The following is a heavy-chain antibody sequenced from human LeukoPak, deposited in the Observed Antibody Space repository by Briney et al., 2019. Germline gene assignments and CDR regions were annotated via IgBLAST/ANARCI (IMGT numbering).Heavy chain of an antibody. CDR2: IYYSGST. CDR3: ARLTTIVVVPAARDAFDI. J-gene: IGHJ3*02. CDR1: GGSISSYY. Sequence: SETLSLTCTVSGGSISSYYWSWIRQPPGKGLEWIGYIYYSGSTNYNPSLKSRVTISVDTSKNQFSLKLSSATAADTAVYYCARLTTIVVVPAARDAFDIWGQGTMVTVSS. V-gene: IGHV4-59*01. D-gene: IGHD2-2*01.